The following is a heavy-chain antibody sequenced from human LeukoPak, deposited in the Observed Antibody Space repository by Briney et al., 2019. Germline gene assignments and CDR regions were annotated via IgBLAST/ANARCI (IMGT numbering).Heavy chain of an antibody. Sequence: GGSLRLSCAASGFTFNTYTMNWVRQAPGKGLEWVSYISGSSGIIDYADSVRGRFTISRDNAKNSLYLQMNSLRAEDTAVYYCARDADTSEFFSWLDLWGQGTLVTVSS. CDR2: ISGSSGII. J-gene: IGHJ5*02. CDR3: ARDADTSEFFSWLDL. D-gene: IGHD3-22*01. CDR1: GFTFNTYT. V-gene: IGHV3-48*01.